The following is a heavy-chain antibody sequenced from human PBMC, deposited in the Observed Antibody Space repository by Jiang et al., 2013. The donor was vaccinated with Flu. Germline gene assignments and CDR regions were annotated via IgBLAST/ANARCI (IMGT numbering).Heavy chain of an antibody. Sequence: LLKPSETLSLTCAVYGGSFSGYYWSWIRHAPEGKGRGVELGEINHSGSTNYNPSLKSRVTISVDTSKNQSSLKLSSVTAADTAVYYCASNFRVGDIVVRWRNYYGMDVWGQGTTVTVSS. CDR2: INHSGST. CDR1: GGSFSGYY. D-gene: IGHD2-15*01. J-gene: IGHJ6*02. V-gene: IGHV4-34*01. CDR3: ASNFRVGDIVVRWRNYYGMDV.